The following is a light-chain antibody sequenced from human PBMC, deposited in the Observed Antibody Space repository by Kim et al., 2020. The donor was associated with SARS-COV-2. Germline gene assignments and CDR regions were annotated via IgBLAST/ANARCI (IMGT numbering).Light chain of an antibody. Sequence: QPVTISCSGSRCNVGANSVTWYQQHPGTAPKLLIYNDNQRPSGVPDRFSGSKSGTSASLAISGLQSDDEADYYCAAWDDSLGGLWVFGGGTKLTVL. CDR3: AAWDDSLGGLWV. V-gene: IGLV1-44*01. CDR1: RCNVGANS. CDR2: NDN. J-gene: IGLJ3*02.